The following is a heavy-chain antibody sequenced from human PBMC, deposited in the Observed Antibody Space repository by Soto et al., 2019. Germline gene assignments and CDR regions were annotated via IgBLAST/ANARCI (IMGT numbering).Heavy chain of an antibody. V-gene: IGHV4-39*01. J-gene: IGHJ3*02. CDR3: ARHVWAYSSGWYHGDVHAFDI. D-gene: IGHD6-19*01. CDR1: GGSISSSSYY. CDR2: IYYGGST. Sequence: NPSESLSLTCTVSGGSISSSSYYWGGSRQPPGKGLEWIGSIYYGGSTYYNPSLKSRVTISVDTSKNQFSLKLSSVTAADTAVYYCARHVWAYSSGWYHGDVHAFDIWGQGTMVTVSS.